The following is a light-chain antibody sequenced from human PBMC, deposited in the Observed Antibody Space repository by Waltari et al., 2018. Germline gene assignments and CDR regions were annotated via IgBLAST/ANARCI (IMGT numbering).Light chain of an antibody. CDR2: DAS. V-gene: IGKV1-13*02. CDR3: QQFHTYPQT. Sequence: AIQLTQSPSSLSASVGDRVSITCRASLDISSALAWYQQKPGKPPKLLIYDASNLESGVPSRFSGSRSGTDFTLIISSLQPEDFATYYCQQFHTYPQTFGQGTKLEIK. J-gene: IGKJ2*01. CDR1: LDISSA.